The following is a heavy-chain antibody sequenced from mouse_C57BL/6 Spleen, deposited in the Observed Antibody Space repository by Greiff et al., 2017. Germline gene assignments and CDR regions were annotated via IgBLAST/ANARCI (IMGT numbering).Heavy chain of an antibody. CDR1: GFTFSSYG. CDR3: ARGRDDSRGFAY. D-gene: IGHD2-4*01. Sequence: EVMLVESGGDLVKPGGSLKLSCAASGFTFSSYGMSWVRQTPDKRLEWVATISSGGSYTYYPDSVKGRFTISRDNAKNTLYLQMSSLKSEDTAMYYCARGRDDSRGFAYWGQGTLVTVSA. CDR2: ISSGGSYT. V-gene: IGHV5-6*02. J-gene: IGHJ3*01.